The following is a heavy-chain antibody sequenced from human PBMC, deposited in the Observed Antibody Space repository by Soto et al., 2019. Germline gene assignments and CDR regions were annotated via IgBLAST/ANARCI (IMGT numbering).Heavy chain of an antibody. D-gene: IGHD1-1*01. CDR1: GFTFSTYA. J-gene: IGHJ4*02. CDR3: VNVRLRRTSGYFLEY. Sequence: EVQLLESGGKLVQPGGSLTLSCAASGFTFSTYAMAWVRQAPGKGLEWVSGVSASGLNTDYADPVKGRFYISRDISKNTVSLHMNRLRAEGMALWYCVNVRLRRTSGYFLEYWCQGTPVTVSS. CDR2: VSASGLNT. V-gene: IGHV3-23*01.